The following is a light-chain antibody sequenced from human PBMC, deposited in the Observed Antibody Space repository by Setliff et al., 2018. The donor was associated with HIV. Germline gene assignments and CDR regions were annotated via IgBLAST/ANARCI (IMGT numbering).Light chain of an antibody. CDR1: SSDVGGYKY. CDR3: CSFAGSDSWI. Sequence: QSALTQPRSVSGSPGQSITISCTGTSSDVGGYKYVSWYQQYPGKAPKLMIYNASKRPSGVSNRFSGSKSGNTASLTISSLQAEDEADYYCCSFAGSDSWIFAGGTKVTVL. J-gene: IGLJ2*01. V-gene: IGLV2-11*01. CDR2: NAS.